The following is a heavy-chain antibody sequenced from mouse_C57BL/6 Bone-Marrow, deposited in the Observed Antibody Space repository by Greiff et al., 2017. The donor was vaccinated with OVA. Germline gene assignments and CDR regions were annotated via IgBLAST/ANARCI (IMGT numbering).Heavy chain of an antibody. CDR3: ARELPNAMDY. Sequence: QVQLKQPGAELVMPGASVKLSCKASGYTFTSYWMHWVKQRPGQGLEWIGEIDPSDSYTNYNQKFKGKSTLTVDKSSSTAYMQLSSLTSEDSAVYYCARELPNAMDYWGQGTSVTVSS. CDR2: IDPSDSYT. CDR1: GYTFTSYW. V-gene: IGHV1-69*01. J-gene: IGHJ4*01. D-gene: IGHD1-1*01.